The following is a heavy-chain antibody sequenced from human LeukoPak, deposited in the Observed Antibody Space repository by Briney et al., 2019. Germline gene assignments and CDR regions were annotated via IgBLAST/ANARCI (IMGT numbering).Heavy chain of an antibody. CDR2: ISRDGETI. J-gene: IGHJ4*02. Sequence: GGSLRLSCAASGFSFSDFYMTWIRQAPGKGLEWISYISRDGETIYYADSVKGRFTISRDNAKKSVFLQMNGLRAEDTAVYYCARDDYDASGSPKGYFDYWGQGSLVTVSS. CDR3: ARDDYDASGSPKGYFDY. CDR1: GFSFSDFY. V-gene: IGHV3-11*01. D-gene: IGHD3-22*01.